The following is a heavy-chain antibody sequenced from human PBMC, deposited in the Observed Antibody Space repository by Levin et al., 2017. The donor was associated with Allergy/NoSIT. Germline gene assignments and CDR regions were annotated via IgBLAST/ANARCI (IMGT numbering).Heavy chain of an antibody. V-gene: IGHV3-23*01. Sequence: PGGSLRLSCAASGFTFSSNAMSWVRQAPGKGLEWVSTISNSGSRIYQADSLKGRNTISRDNSKNTLYLYMNSLSAEDTAVYYCAKSGGGSNEGYGMDVWGQGTTVTVPS. J-gene: IGHJ6*02. CDR3: AKSGGGSNEGYGMDV. CDR2: ISNSGSRI. CDR1: GFTFSSNA. D-gene: IGHD1-26*01.